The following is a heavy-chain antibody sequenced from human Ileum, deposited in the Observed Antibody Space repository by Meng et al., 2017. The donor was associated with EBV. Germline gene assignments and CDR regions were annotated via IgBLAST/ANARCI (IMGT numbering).Heavy chain of an antibody. CDR2: IYHSGST. V-gene: IGHV4-4*02. J-gene: IGHJ4*02. D-gene: IGHD6-19*01. CDR3: ASFPPPGKQWLVTDY. Sequence: QVRLQESGPGLVNPSGTLSRTCAVSGGSISSSNWWSWVRQPPGKGLEWIGEIYHSGSTNYNPSLKSRVTISVDKSKNQFSLKLSSVTAADTAVYYCASFPPPGKQWLVTDYWGQGTLVTVSS. CDR1: GGSISSSNW.